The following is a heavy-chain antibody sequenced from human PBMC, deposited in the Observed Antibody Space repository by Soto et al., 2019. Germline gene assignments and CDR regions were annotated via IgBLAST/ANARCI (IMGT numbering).Heavy chain of an antibody. V-gene: IGHV3-23*01. CDR2: ISGSGGST. Sequence: GGSLRLSCAASGFTFSSYAMSWVRQAPGKGLEWVSAISGSGGSTHYADSVKGRFTISRDNSKNTLYLQMNSLRAEDTAVYYCAKGGVVVNDAFDIWGQGTMVTVSS. J-gene: IGHJ3*02. D-gene: IGHD3-22*01. CDR1: GFTFSSYA. CDR3: AKGGVVVNDAFDI.